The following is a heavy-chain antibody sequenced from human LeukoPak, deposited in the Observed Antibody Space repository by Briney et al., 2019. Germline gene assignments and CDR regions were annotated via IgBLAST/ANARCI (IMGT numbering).Heavy chain of an antibody. CDR2: VNDRGTT. J-gene: IGHJ4*02. CDR1: GDSFSGYY. D-gene: IGHD2-15*01. Sequence: PSETLPRTCAAYGDSFSGYYWSWIRQSPGTGLEWIGEVNDRGTTNYNPNLKSRVTISVVTSSNQFSLRLTSVTAADTAIYFCATRRGGPYPYYFDHWDQGALVTVSS. V-gene: IGHV4-34*01. CDR3: ATRRGGPYPYYFDH.